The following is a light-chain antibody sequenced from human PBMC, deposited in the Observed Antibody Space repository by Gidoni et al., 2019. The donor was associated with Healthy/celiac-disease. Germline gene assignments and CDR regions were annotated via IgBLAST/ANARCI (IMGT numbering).Light chain of an antibody. CDR3: QQYYSTPPT. Sequence: DIVMTQSPDSLAVSLGERATINCKSSQSVLYSSNNKNYLAWYQQKPGQPLKLLIYWASTRESGVPDRFSGSGSGTDFTLTISSLQAEDVAGYYCQQYYSTPPTFGQGTKVEIK. J-gene: IGKJ1*01. CDR2: WAS. V-gene: IGKV4-1*01. CDR1: QSVLYSSNNKNY.